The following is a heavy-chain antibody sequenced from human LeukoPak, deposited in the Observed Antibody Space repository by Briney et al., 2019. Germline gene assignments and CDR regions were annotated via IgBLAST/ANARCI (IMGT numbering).Heavy chain of an antibody. D-gene: IGHD2-2*01. CDR3: ARRRRSSTSCSDFDY. Sequence: GGSLRLSCAASGFTFSSYSMNWVRQAPGKGLEWVSSISSSSSYIYYADSVKGRFTISRDNAKNSLYLQMNSLRAEDTAVYYCARRRRSSTSCSDFDYWGQGTLVSVSS. CDR2: ISSSSSYI. J-gene: IGHJ4*02. V-gene: IGHV3-21*01. CDR1: GFTFSSYS.